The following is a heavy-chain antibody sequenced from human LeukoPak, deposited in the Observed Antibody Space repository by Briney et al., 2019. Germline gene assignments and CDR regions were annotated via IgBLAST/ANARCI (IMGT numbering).Heavy chain of an antibody. D-gene: IGHD3-10*01. V-gene: IGHV3-30*01. CDR2: ISYDGSNK. CDR1: GFTFSSYA. J-gene: IGHJ3*02. Sequence: GGSLRLSCAAAGFTFSSYAMHWVRQAPGKGLEWVAVISYDGSNKYYADSVKGRFTISRDNSKNTLYLQMNSLRAEDTAVYYCAREQLWFGFHDAFDIWGQGTMVTVSS. CDR3: AREQLWFGFHDAFDI.